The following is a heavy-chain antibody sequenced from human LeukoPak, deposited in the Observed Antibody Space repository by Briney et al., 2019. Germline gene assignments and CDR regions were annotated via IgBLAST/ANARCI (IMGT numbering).Heavy chain of an antibody. D-gene: IGHD3-22*01. J-gene: IGHJ4*02. V-gene: IGHV3-21*01. CDR1: GFTFSSYS. CDR3: ARDIYYDSSGYYGSVY. Sequence: GGSLRLSCAASGFTFSSYSMNWVRQAPGKGLEWVSSISSSSSYIYYADSVKGRFTISRDNAKNSLYLQMNSLRAEDTAVYYCARDIYYDSSGYYGSVYWGQGTLVTVSS. CDR2: ISSSSSYI.